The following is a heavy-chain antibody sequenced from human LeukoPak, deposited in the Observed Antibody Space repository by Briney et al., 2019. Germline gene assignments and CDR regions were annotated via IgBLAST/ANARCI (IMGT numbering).Heavy chain of an antibody. V-gene: IGHV3-33*01. Sequence: AGVSLRLSCAASGFTFSSYGMHWVRQAPGKGLEWLAVIWNDGRNKYYADSVKGRFTISRDNSKNTLYLQMNSLRAEDTAVYYCARDQHDRYFDYWGQGTLVTVSS. J-gene: IGHJ4*02. CDR1: GFTFSSYG. CDR2: IWNDGRNK. CDR3: ARDQHDRYFDY.